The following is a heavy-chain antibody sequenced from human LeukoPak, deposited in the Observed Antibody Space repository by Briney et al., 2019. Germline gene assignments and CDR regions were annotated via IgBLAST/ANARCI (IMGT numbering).Heavy chain of an antibody. CDR2: ISGSNGNT. V-gene: IGHV1-18*01. CDR3: ARYPLSYSNNWHYYFDY. D-gene: IGHD1-1*01. CDR1: GYTFTSYG. Sequence: ASVKVSCTASGYTFTSYGVSWVRQAPGQGLEWMGWISGSNGNTDYAQKLQGRVTMTTDTSTSTAYMELRSLRSDDTAVYYCARYPLSYSNNWHYYFDYWGQGTLLTVSS. J-gene: IGHJ4*02.